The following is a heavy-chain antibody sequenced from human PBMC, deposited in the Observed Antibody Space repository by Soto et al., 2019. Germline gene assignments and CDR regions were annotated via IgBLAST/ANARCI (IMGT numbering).Heavy chain of an antibody. Sequence: ASVKVSCKASGYTFTSYAMHCVRQAPGQRLEWMGWINAGNGNTKYSQKFQGRVTITRDTSASTAYMELSSLRSDDTAVYYCARDDSVAPYYYYGMDVWGQGTTVTVSS. CDR3: ARDDSVAPYYYYGMDV. D-gene: IGHD6-19*01. CDR2: INAGNGNT. CDR1: GYTFTSYA. V-gene: IGHV1-3*01. J-gene: IGHJ6*02.